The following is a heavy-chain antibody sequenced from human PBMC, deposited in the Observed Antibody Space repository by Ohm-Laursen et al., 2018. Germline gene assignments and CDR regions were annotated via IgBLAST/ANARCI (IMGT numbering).Heavy chain of an antibody. CDR1: GESFSGYY. CDR2: INHSGST. CDR3: ARVSVSSGWTFDY. V-gene: IGHV4-34*01. D-gene: IGHD6-19*01. Sequence: TLSLTCAVYGESFSGYYWSWIRQPPGKGLEWIGEINHSGSTNYNQSLKSRVTISVETSKNHFSLKLSSVTAADTAVYYCARVSVSSGWTFDYWGQGTLVTVSS. J-gene: IGHJ4*02.